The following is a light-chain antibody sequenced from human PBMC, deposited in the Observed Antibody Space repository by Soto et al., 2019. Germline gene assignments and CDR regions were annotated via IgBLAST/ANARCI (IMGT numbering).Light chain of an antibody. V-gene: IGKV3-15*01. CDR3: QQYNNWPYT. CDR2: GAS. CDR1: QSVSSN. Sequence: ERVMTQSPATLSVSPGERATLSCRASQSVSSNLAWYQQKPGQAPRLLIYGASTRATGIPARFSGSGSGTEFTLTISSLQSEDFAVYYWQQYNNWPYTFGQGTKLEIK. J-gene: IGKJ2*01.